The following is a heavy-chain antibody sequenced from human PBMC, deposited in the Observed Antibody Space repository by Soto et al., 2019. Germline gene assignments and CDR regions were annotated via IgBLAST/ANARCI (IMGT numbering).Heavy chain of an antibody. V-gene: IGHV3-23*01. Sequence: GGSLRLSCAASGFTFSSHGMTWVRQAPGKGLEWVSTITGSGSSPSYADSVQGRFIIYRDNSRNTLSLQMNSLRAEDTATYYCAKARCTGNSCYVPDYWGHGSLVTVSS. CDR3: AKARCTGNSCYVPDY. J-gene: IGHJ4*01. D-gene: IGHD2-8*02. CDR2: ITGSGSSP. CDR1: GFTFSSHG.